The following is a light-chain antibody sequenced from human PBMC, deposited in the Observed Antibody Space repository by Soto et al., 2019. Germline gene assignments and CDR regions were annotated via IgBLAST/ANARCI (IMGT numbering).Light chain of an antibody. CDR1: QSVRNS. CDR2: AAS. V-gene: IGKV3-11*01. J-gene: IGKJ4*01. Sequence: EIVLTQAPATLSLSPWERATLSCRASQSVRNSLAWYQQKPGQAPRLLIYAASHRATGIPTRFSGSGSGTDFTLTISRLEPEDFAVYYCQQYSTSPTFGGGTKVDIK. CDR3: QQYSTSPT.